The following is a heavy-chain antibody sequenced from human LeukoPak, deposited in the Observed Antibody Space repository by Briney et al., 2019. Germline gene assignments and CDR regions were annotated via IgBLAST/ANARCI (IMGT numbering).Heavy chain of an antibody. CDR1: GGSISSYY. CDR3: ARSELLWFGGVNSGFDY. V-gene: IGHV4-59*01. J-gene: IGHJ4*02. Sequence: SETLSLTCTVSGGSISSYYWSWIRQPPGKGLEWIGYIYYSGSTNYNPSLKSRVTISLDTSKNQFSLTLSSVTAADTAVYYCARSELLWFGGVNSGFDYWGQGTLVTVSS. D-gene: IGHD3-10*01. CDR2: IYYSGST.